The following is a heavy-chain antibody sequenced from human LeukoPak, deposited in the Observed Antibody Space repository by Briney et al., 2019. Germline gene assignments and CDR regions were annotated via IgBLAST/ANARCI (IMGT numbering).Heavy chain of an antibody. CDR3: ATYSTSSRAGFEY. V-gene: IGHV3-48*03. Sequence: GGSLRLSCAASGLTFSSYEMNWVRQAPGKGLEWVSYVSRSGTTIYYADSVKGRFTISRDNAKNPLYLQMNSLRAEDTAVYYCATYSTSSRAGFEYWGQGTLVTVSS. CDR2: VSRSGTTI. J-gene: IGHJ4*02. CDR1: GLTFSSYE. D-gene: IGHD6-6*01.